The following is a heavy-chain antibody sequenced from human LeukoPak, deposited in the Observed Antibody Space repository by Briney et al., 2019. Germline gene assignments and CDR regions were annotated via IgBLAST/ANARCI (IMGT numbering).Heavy chain of an antibody. D-gene: IGHD5-18*01. CDR2: IYYSGST. CDR3: ARGPRGYSYGFPKLYYFDY. J-gene: IGHJ4*02. CDR1: GGSISSSSYY. V-gene: IGHV4-39*07. Sequence: SETLSLTCTVSGGSISSSSYYWGWIRQPPGKGLKWIGSIYYSGSTYYNPSLKSRVTISVDTSKNQFSLKLSSVTAADTAVYYCARGPRGYSYGFPKLYYFDYWGQGTPVTVSS.